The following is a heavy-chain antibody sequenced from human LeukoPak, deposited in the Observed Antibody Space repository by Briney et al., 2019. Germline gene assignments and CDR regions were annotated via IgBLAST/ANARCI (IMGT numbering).Heavy chain of an antibody. CDR2: IYLSGNT. CDR1: GYSISNGYY. Sequence: PSETLSLTCTVSGYSISNGYYWAWIRQPPGGGLEWIGSIYLSGNTYYNPSLKSRVTISVDTSKNHFSLNLTSVTAADTALYYCARERVAGSSLDNWGQGTLVIVSS. CDR3: ARERVAGSSLDN. V-gene: IGHV4-38-2*02. D-gene: IGHD6-19*01. J-gene: IGHJ4*02.